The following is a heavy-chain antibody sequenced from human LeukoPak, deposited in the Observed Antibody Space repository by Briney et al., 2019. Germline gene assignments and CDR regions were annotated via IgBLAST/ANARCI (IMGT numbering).Heavy chain of an antibody. J-gene: IGHJ4*02. V-gene: IGHV4-39*01. CDR3: ARSRSYYFDH. CDR2: IYYDGDT. D-gene: IGHD6-19*01. CDR1: GDSINNPGYY. Sequence: SETLSLTCTVSGDSINNPGYYWGWIRRPPGKGLEWIGTIYYDGDTHYNASLKSRVTISVDTSNNQFSPRLSSVTAADTAVYYCARSRSYYFDHWGQGTLVTVSS.